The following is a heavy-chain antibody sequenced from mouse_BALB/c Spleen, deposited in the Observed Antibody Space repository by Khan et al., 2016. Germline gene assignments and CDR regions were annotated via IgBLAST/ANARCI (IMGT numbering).Heavy chain of an antibody. D-gene: IGHD2-4*01. Sequence: EGHLQGSGPGLGKPSQSLSLTCTVTGYSITSAYAWNWIRQFPGNKLEWMGYISYSVSPSYNPSLKSRISITRDTSKSQFFLQLNSVTTEDTATCCCARYYDYYLDYWGQGTTLPVSS. CDR1: GYSITSAYA. CDR2: ISYSVSP. V-gene: IGHV3-2*02. J-gene: IGHJ2*01. CDR3: ARYYDYYLDY.